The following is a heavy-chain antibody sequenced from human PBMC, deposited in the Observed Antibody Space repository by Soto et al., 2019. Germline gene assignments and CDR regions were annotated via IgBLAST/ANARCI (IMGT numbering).Heavy chain of an antibody. Sequence: SETLSLTCTVSGGSISSGGYYWSWIRQHPGKGLEWIGYIYYSGSTYYNPSLKSRVTISVDTSKNQFSLKLSSVTAADTAVYYCASRGSVDYDSSGYPHWGQGTLVTVSS. CDR3: ASRGSVDYDSSGYPH. D-gene: IGHD3-22*01. CDR2: IYYSGST. CDR1: GGSISSGGYY. J-gene: IGHJ4*02. V-gene: IGHV4-31*03.